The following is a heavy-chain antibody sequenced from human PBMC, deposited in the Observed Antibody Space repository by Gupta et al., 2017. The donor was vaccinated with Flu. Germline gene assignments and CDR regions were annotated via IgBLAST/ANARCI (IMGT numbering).Heavy chain of an antibody. V-gene: IGHV1-2*06. Sequence: PGQGLERMGRINPNSGGTNYAQKFQGRVTMTRDTSISTAYMEVSRLRSDDTAVYYCARAIYFGSGNYYKPFDCWGQGTLVTVSS. CDR2: INPNSGGT. J-gene: IGHJ4*02. D-gene: IGHD3-10*01. CDR3: ARAIYFGSGNYYKPFDC.